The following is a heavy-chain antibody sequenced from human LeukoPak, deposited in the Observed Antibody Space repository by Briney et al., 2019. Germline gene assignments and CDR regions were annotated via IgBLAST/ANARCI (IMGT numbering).Heavy chain of an antibody. CDR2: INPKSGDT. CDR3: AREGVRGYSGFDN. V-gene: IGHV1-2*02. D-gene: IGHD5-12*01. Sequence: GASVKVSCEASGYTFTGYYMHWVRQAPGQGLEWMAWINPKSGDTDYAQNFRGRVTMTRDTFINTVYLDLRSLRSDDTAVYFCAREGVRGYSGFDNWGQGTLVTVSS. J-gene: IGHJ4*02. CDR1: GYTFTGYY.